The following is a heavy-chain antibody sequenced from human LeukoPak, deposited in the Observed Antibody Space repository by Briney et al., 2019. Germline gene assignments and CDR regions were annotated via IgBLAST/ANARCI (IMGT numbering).Heavy chain of an antibody. D-gene: IGHD2-2*01. CDR3: ARLGGIVVVPAGGFDP. CDR1: GGSFSGYY. Sequence: SETLSLTCAVYGGSFSGYYWSWIRQPPGKGLEWIGEINHSGYTNYNPSLKSRVTMSVDTSKNQFSLKLSSVTAADTAVYYCARLGGIVVVPAGGFDPWGQGTLVTVSS. J-gene: IGHJ5*02. CDR2: INHSGYT. V-gene: IGHV4-34*01.